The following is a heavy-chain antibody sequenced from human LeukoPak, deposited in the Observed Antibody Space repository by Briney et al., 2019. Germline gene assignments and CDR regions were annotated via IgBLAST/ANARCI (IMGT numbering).Heavy chain of an antibody. CDR1: GDSISSSPEY. CDR2: INYSGST. V-gene: IGHV4-39*01. CDR3: SRLFVTGVDGRGWFHS. J-gene: IGHJ5*01. Sequence: PSETLSLTSSVSGDSISSSPEYWGWHRQPPGKGRESLGGINYSGSTYYDPSRKGRATICVNTSKNQFSLKVTSMTAADSAVYYCSRLFVTGVDGRGWFHSWGQGTLVTVSS. D-gene: IGHD1-14*01.